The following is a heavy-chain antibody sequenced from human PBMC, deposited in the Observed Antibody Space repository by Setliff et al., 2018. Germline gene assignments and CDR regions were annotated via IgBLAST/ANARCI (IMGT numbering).Heavy chain of an antibody. CDR2: IYYSGST. J-gene: IGHJ3*02. V-gene: IGHV4-31*03. CDR3: ARVPRFTDTRNAFDI. D-gene: IGHD5-18*01. CDR1: GGSISSGGYY. Sequence: PSETLSLTCTVSGGSISSGGYYWSWIRQRPGKGLEWIGYIYYSGSTYYNPSLKSRVTISVDTSKNQFSLKLSSVTAADTAVYYCARVPRFTDTRNAFDIWGQGTMVTVSS.